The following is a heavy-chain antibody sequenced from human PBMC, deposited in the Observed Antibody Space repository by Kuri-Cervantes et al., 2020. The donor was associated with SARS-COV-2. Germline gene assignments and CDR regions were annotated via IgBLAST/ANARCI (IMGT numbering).Heavy chain of an antibody. CDR2: ITISGLST. V-gene: IGHV3-23*01. Sequence: GGSLRLSCGASGFTVSHYAMSWFRQAPGKGLEWVSTITISGLSTHYADSVKGRFTISRDNSKNTVYLQMNSLRADDTAVYYCAKIAGYNSGWYDDWGQGTLVTVSS. D-gene: IGHD6-19*01. CDR1: GFTVSHYA. CDR3: AKIAGYNSGWYDD. J-gene: IGHJ5*02.